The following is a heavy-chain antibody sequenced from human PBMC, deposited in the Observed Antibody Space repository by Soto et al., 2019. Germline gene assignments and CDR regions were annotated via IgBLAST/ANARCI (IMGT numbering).Heavy chain of an antibody. Sequence: SETLSLTCAVYGGSFSGHSWTWIRQSPGKGLEWIGDINHSGRVNYSPSLKSRATISLDTSKNQFSLTLSAVTAPDTAMYYCSTRAYDTNGYYRFDPWGQGTLVTVSS. D-gene: IGHD3-22*01. CDR1: GGSFSGHS. V-gene: IGHV4-34*01. CDR3: STRAYDTNGYYRFDP. J-gene: IGHJ5*01. CDR2: INHSGRV.